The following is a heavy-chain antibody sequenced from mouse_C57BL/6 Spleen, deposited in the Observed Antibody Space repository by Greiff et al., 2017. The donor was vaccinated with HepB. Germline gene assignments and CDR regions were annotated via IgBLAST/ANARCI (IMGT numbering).Heavy chain of an antibody. V-gene: IGHV14-3*02. CDR3: RISTINA. CDR1: GYNIKDIY. Sequence: EVQLQQSGAELVKPAASLKLSCTASGYNIKDIYIHWVKQRPEKGLERIRRTDPANGNTKYDPKFQGKATITADPSSNTAYLQLSSLTSEDTAVYYRRISTINAWGQGTTLTVSS. CDR2: TDPANGNT. J-gene: IGHJ2*01. D-gene: IGHD5-2*01.